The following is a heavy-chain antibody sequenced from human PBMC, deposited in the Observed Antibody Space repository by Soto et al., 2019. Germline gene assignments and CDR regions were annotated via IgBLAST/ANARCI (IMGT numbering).Heavy chain of an antibody. D-gene: IGHD4-17*01. V-gene: IGHV1-46*03. J-gene: IGHJ4*02. CDR3: ARERGATVTTYGFDD. CDR1: GYTFTSYY. Sequence: ASVKVSCKASGYTFTSYYMHWVRQAPGQGLEWMGIINPSGGSTSYAQKFQGRVTMTRDTSTSTVYMELSSLRSEDTAVYYCARERGATVTTYGFDDWGQGTLVTVSS. CDR2: INPSGGST.